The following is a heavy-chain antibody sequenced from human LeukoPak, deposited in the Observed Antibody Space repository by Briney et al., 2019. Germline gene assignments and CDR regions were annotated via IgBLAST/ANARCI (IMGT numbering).Heavy chain of an antibody. D-gene: IGHD1-1*01. V-gene: IGHV3-23*01. J-gene: IGHJ3*02. Sequence: GGSLRLSCAASGFTFSSYAMSWVRQAPGKGLEWVSAISGSGGNTYYADSVKGRFTISRDNSQNTLYLQMNSLRAEDTAVYYCARGTGRAFDIWGQGTMVTVSS. CDR2: ISGSGGNT. CDR1: GFTFSSYA. CDR3: ARGTGRAFDI.